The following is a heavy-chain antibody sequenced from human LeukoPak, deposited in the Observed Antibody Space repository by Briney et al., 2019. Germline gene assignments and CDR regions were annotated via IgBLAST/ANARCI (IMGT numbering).Heavy chain of an antibody. CDR1: GGSISSGGYY. CDR3: ARAEYSSSSDSGYYYYYMDV. CDR2: IYYSGST. V-gene: IGHV4-31*03. Sequence: SETLSLTCTVSGGSISSGGYYWSWIRHHPGKGLEWIGYIYYSGSTYYNPSLKSRVTISVDTSKNQFSLKLSSVTAADTAVYYCARAEYSSSSDSGYYYYYMDVWGKGTTVTVSS. J-gene: IGHJ6*03. D-gene: IGHD6-6*01.